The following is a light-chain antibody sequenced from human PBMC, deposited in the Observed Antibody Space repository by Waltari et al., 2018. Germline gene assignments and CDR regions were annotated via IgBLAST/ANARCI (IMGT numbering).Light chain of an antibody. J-gene: IGKJ1*01. CDR2: DAS. V-gene: IGKV3-15*01. CDR3: QQYNDWPRT. CDR1: QSINGN. Sequence: ETVMTQSPATQSVSPGERATLSCRASQSINGNLAWYQQKPGQAPRLLMYDASTRATGCPARFSGSGSGTEFTLTISSLQSEDFAVYFCQQYNDWPRTFGQGTKVEIK.